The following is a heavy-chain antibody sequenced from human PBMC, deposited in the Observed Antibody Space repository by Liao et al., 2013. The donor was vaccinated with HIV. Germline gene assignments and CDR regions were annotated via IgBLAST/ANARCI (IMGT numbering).Heavy chain of an antibody. CDR1: GGSFSAYY. CDR2: INHSGST. Sequence: QVQLQQWGAGLLKPSETLSLTCAVYGGSFSAYYWSWIRQPPREGGVEWIGEINHSGSTNYNPSLKSRVTISVDTSKNQFSLKVSSVTAADTAVYYCASGGSRRLQFHRGYFQRWGQGTLVTVSS. CDR3: ASGGSRRLQFHRGYFQR. J-gene: IGHJ1*01. D-gene: IGHD2-21*02. V-gene: IGHV4-34*01.